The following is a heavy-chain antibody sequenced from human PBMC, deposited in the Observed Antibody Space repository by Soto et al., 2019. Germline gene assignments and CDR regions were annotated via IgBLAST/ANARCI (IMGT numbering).Heavy chain of an antibody. D-gene: IGHD6-13*01. CDR3: ARRGAAAGSPYNWFDP. J-gene: IGHJ5*02. CDR1: GGSISSYY. V-gene: IGHV4-59*08. Sequence: SETLSLTCTVSGGSISSYYWSWIRQPPGKGLEWIGYIYYSGSTNYNPSLKSRVTISVDTSKNQFSLKLSSVTAADTAVYYCARRGAAAGSPYNWFDPWGQGTLVTLSS. CDR2: IYYSGST.